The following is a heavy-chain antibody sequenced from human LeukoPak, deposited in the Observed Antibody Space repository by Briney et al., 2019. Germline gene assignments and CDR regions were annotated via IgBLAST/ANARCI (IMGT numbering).Heavy chain of an antibody. CDR1: GFTFSSYA. CDR3: AREGRSLHTF. J-gene: IGHJ4*02. D-gene: IGHD5/OR15-5a*01. V-gene: IGHV3-7*03. Sequence: AGGSLRLSCAASGFTFSSYAMSWVRLAPGKGLEWVANIKEDGTETYYVDSVKGRFTISRDNAKNSLYLQMNSLRVEDTAVYYCAREGRSLHTFWGQGTLVTVSS. CDR2: IKEDGTET.